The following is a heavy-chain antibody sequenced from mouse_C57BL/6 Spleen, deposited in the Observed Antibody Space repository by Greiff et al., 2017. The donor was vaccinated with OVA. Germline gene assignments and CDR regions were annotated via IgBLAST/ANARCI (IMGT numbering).Heavy chain of an antibody. Sequence: VKLQQPGAELVKPGASVKLSCKASGYTFTSYWMHWVKQRPGQGLEWIGMIHPNSGSTNYNEKFKSKATLTVDKSSSTAYMQLSSLTSEDSAVYYCARYMSNYDAMDYWGQGTSVTVSS. J-gene: IGHJ4*01. CDR1: GYTFTSYW. CDR2: IHPNSGST. V-gene: IGHV1-64*01. D-gene: IGHD2-5*01. CDR3: ARYMSNYDAMDY.